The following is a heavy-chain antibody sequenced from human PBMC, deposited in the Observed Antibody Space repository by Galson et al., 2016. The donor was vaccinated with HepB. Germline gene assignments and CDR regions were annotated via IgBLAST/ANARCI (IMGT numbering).Heavy chain of an antibody. CDR2: ISFDGSNN. Sequence: SLRLSCAASGFTFSSYAMHWVRQAPGKGLEWVAVISFDGSNNFYAGSVKGRFTISRDNSKNTLYLQMNSLRAEDTAVYYCARDDDYVWGTYRYTRTVPQYYFDYWGQGILVTVSS. D-gene: IGHD3-16*02. CDR1: GFTFSSYA. J-gene: IGHJ4*02. V-gene: IGHV3-30-3*01. CDR3: ARDDDYVWGTYRYTRTVPQYYFDY.